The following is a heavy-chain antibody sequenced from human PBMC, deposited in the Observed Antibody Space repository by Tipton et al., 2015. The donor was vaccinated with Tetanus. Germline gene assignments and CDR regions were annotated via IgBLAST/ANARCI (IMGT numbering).Heavy chain of an antibody. CDR2: IYRSGST. Sequence: TLSLTCTVTGGSISTYDWNWIRQPAGKGLEWIGRIYRSGSTYWNPSLKSRVTMSVATSKIQFSLKLSSVTAADTAVYYCARYGKGYCSGGDCYSDGFDIWGQGTMVTVSS. V-gene: IGHV4-4*07. CDR3: ARYGKGYCSGGDCYSDGFDI. J-gene: IGHJ3*02. CDR1: GGSISTYD. D-gene: IGHD2-15*01.